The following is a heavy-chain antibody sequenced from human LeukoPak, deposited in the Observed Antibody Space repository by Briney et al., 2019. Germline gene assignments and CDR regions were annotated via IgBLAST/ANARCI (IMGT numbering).Heavy chain of an antibody. D-gene: IGHD6-19*01. V-gene: IGHV3-48*01. CDR2: ISSTSGTI. CDR3: ARGGVYSSGSYYLYYFDY. CDR1: GFTFSSYG. Sequence: PGGSLRLSCAASGFTFSSYGMNWVRQAPGQGLEWVSYISSTSGTIYYADSVKGRFTISRDNAKNTVYLQMNSLRAEDTAVYYCARGGVYSSGSYYLYYFDYWGQGTLVTVSS. J-gene: IGHJ4*02.